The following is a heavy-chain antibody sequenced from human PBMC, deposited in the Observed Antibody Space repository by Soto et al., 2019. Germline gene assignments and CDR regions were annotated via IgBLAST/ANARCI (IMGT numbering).Heavy chain of an antibody. Sequence: QVQLMQSGAEEKKPGASVKVSCKASGYTFTSYAMHWVRQAPGQRLEWMGWINAGNGNTKYSQKFQGRVTITRDTSASTAYMELSSLRSEDTAVYYCARSIVVVTALDYWGQGTLVTVYS. CDR3: ARSIVVVTALDY. D-gene: IGHD2-21*02. V-gene: IGHV1-3*05. J-gene: IGHJ4*02. CDR2: INAGNGNT. CDR1: GYTFTSYA.